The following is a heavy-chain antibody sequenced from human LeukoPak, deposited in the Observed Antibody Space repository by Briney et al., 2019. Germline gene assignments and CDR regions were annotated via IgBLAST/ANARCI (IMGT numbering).Heavy chain of an antibody. J-gene: IGHJ6*02. CDR1: GYTFTSYG. Sequence: GASVKVSCKASGYTFTSYGISWVRQAPGQGLEWMGWISAYNGNINYAQKFQGRVTMTTDTSTSTAYMELRSLRSDDTAVYYCARESRGYRYGYFYYYDMDVWGQGTTVTVFS. V-gene: IGHV1-18*01. D-gene: IGHD5-18*01. CDR3: ARESRGYRYGYFYYYDMDV. CDR2: ISAYNGNI.